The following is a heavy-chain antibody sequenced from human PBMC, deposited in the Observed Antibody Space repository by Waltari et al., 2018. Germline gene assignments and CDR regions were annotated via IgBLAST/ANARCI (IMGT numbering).Heavy chain of an antibody. V-gene: IGHV1-69*01. CDR3: AREGAEVITIFGVGDAFDI. CDR1: GGTFSSYA. J-gene: IGHJ3*02. CDR2: IIPIFGTA. D-gene: IGHD3-3*01. Sequence: QVQLVQSGAEVKKPGSSVKVSCKASGGTFSSYAISWVRQAPGPGLEWMGGIIPIFGTANYAQKFQGRVTITADESTSTAYMELSSLRSEDTAVYYCAREGAEVITIFGVGDAFDIWGQGTMVTVSS.